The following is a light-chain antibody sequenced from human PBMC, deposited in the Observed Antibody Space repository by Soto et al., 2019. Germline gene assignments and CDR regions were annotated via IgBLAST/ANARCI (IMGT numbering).Light chain of an antibody. J-gene: IGKJ1*01. V-gene: IGKV3-15*01. Sequence: EIVMTQSPATLSVSPGEGVTLSCRASQNINANLAWYQQRPGQAPRLLIYGASGRATGTPARFSGSGSGTEFTLTISRLQSEDFGVYFCQQYTDWPRTFGLGTRVETK. CDR1: QNINAN. CDR3: QQYTDWPRT. CDR2: GAS.